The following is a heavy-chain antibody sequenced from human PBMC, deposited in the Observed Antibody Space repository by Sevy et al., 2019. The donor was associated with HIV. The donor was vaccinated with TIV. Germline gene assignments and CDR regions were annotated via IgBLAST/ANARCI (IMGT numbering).Heavy chain of an antibody. CDR3: AKGLLGYCSGGSCYGVDY. CDR1: GFTFSSYG. CDR2: ISYDGSNK. J-gene: IGHJ4*02. D-gene: IGHD2-15*01. V-gene: IGHV3-30*18. Sequence: GGSLRLSCAASGFTFSSYGMHWVRQAPGKGLEWVAVISYDGSNKYYADSVKGRFTISRDNSKNTLYLQMNSLRAEDTAVYYCAKGLLGYCSGGSCYGVDYWGQGTLVTVSS.